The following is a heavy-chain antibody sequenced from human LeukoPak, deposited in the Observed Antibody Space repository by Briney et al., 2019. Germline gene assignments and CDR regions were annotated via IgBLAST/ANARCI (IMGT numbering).Heavy chain of an antibody. CDR1: GGSISSYY. Sequence: SETLSLTWTVSGGSISSYYWSWIRQPPGKGLEWVGYIYYSGSNTYNPSLKSGVTTSVDTHKHQFSLKLSSVTAADTDVYYCARERAYYYDSSGYHGTFDIWGQGTMVTVSS. J-gene: IGHJ3*02. V-gene: IGHV4-59*12. CDR3: ARERAYYYDSSGYHGTFDI. CDR2: IYYSGSN. D-gene: IGHD3-22*01.